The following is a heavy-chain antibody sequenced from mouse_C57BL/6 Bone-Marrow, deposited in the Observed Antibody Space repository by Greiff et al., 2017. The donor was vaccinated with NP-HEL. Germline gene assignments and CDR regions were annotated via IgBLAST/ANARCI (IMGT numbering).Heavy chain of an antibody. Sequence: EVKLMESGEGLVKPGGSLKLSCAASGFTFSSYAMSWVRQTPEKRLEWVAYISSGGDYIYYADTVKGRFTISRDNARNTLYLQMSSLKSEDTAMYYCTRPYYDYDKGYFDVWGTGTTVTVSS. CDR2: ISSGGDYI. V-gene: IGHV5-9-1*02. D-gene: IGHD2-4*01. CDR3: TRPYYDYDKGYFDV. J-gene: IGHJ1*03. CDR1: GFTFSSYA.